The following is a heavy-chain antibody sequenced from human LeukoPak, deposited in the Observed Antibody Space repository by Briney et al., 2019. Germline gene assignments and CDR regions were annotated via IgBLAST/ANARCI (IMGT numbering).Heavy chain of an antibody. J-gene: IGHJ4*02. V-gene: IGHV3-15*01. CDR3: TTDFDPIVEVITRGY. CDR1: GFTFTNAW. Sequence: PGGSLRLSCAASGFTFTNAWMSWVRQAPGRGLEWVGRIKSKTDGGTTDYAAPVKGRFTISRDDSKNTLYLQMNSLKTEDTAVYYCTTDFDPIVEVITRGYGGQGTVVTVSS. D-gene: IGHD3-22*01. CDR2: IKSKTDGGTT.